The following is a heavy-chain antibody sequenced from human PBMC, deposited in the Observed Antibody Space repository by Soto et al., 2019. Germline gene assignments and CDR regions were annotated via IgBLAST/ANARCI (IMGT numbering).Heavy chain of an antibody. Sequence: QPGGSLRLSCAASGFTFSSYAMSWVRQAPGKGLEWVSAISGSGGSTYYADSVKGRFTISRDNSKNTLYLQMNSLRAEDTAVYYCAKXISSNQLWGYYYYGMDVWGQGTTVTVSS. CDR1: GFTFSSYA. V-gene: IGHV3-23*01. J-gene: IGHJ6*02. D-gene: IGHD3-16*01. CDR3: AKXISSNQLWGYYYYGMDV. CDR2: ISGSGGST.